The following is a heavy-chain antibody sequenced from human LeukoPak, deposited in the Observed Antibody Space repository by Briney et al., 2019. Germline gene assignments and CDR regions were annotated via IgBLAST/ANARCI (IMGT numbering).Heavy chain of an antibody. Sequence: KVSCKVSGYTFTDYYMHWVRQAPGKGLEGMGLVYPEDGETIYAEKFQGRVTIDADTSTETAYMELSRLRSEDTAVYYCATGDGITGPNNWFDPWGQGTLVTVSS. D-gene: IGHD1-20*01. CDR2: VYPEDGET. V-gene: IGHV1-69-2*01. CDR3: ATGDGITGPNNWFDP. CDR1: GYTFTDYY. J-gene: IGHJ5*02.